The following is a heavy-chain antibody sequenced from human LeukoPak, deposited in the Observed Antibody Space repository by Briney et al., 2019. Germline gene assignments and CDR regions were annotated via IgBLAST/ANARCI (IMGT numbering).Heavy chain of an antibody. D-gene: IGHD3-22*01. J-gene: IGHJ4*02. CDR2: ISGSGGST. V-gene: IGHV3-23*01. Sequence: GGSLRLSCVASGFTFSSYAMSWVRQAPGKGLEWVSAISGSGGSTYYADSVKGRFTISRDNSKNTLYLQVNSLRAEDTAVYYCAIHPYYDSSGYPYYFDYWGQGTPVTVSS. CDR3: AIHPYYDSSGYPYYFDY. CDR1: GFTFSSYA.